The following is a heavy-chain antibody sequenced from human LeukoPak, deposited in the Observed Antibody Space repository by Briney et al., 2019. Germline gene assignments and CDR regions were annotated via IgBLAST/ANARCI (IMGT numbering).Heavy chain of an antibody. CDR2: IWYDGSNK. D-gene: IGHD1-1*01. V-gene: IGHV3-33*01. CDR3: ARNTGLGAFDI. Sequence: PGGSLRLSCAASGFTFSSYGMHWVRQAPGKGLEWVTVIWYDGSNKFYADSVKGRFTISRDNSKNTLYLQMNSLRAEDTAVYYCARNTGLGAFDIWGQGTMVTVFS. CDR1: GFTFSSYG. J-gene: IGHJ3*02.